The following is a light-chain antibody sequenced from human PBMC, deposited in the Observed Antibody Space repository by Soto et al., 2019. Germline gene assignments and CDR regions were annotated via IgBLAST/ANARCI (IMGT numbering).Light chain of an antibody. Sequence: QTVVTQEPSFSVSPGRTVTLTCGLSSGSVSTSYYPSWYQQTPGQAPRTLIYNTNTRSSGVPDRFSGSILGNKAALTITGSQADDASHYYFVLYMGSGNWVFGRGTKLTVL. CDR2: NTN. CDR1: SGSVSTSYY. V-gene: IGLV8-61*01. CDR3: VLYMGSGNWV. J-gene: IGLJ3*02.